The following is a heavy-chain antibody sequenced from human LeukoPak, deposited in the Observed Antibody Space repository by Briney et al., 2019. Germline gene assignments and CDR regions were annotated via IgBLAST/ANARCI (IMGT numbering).Heavy chain of an antibody. CDR1: GFSFTSYA. Sequence: PGGSLRLSCAASGFSFTSYAMSWVRQAPGKGLEWVSAISTGGGSTYYADSVKGRFTISRDNSKNTLSLQLNSLRAEDTAVYYCARHLSYGSGSYYNFGYWGQGTLVTVSS. CDR2: ISTGGGST. D-gene: IGHD3-10*01. V-gene: IGHV3-23*01. CDR3: ARHLSYGSGSYYNFGY. J-gene: IGHJ4*02.